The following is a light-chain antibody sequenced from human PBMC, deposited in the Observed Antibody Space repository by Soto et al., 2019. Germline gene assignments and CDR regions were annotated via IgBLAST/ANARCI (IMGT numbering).Light chain of an antibody. CDR2: EVS. CDR1: SSDIGGYNY. J-gene: IGLJ1*01. Sequence: QSALTQPASVSGSPGQSITISCIGTSSDIGGYNYVSWYQQHPGKAPKLMIYEVSNRPSGVSFRFSGSKSGNTASLTISGLQAEDEADYYCSSYASSITDVFGTGTKVTVL. CDR3: SSYASSITDV. V-gene: IGLV2-14*01.